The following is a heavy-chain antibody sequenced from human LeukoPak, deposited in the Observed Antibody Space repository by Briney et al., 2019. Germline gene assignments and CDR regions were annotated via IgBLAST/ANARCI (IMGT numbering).Heavy chain of an antibody. V-gene: IGHV3-48*02. Sequence: GGSLRLSCAASGFTFSSYSMIWVRQAPGRGLEWVSYISSGSSTRCYGDSVKGRFTISRDNAKNSLYLQMNSLRDEDTAVYYCARGDDDYVRYFDYWGQGTLVAVSS. CDR2: ISSGSSTR. CDR3: ARGDDDYVRYFDY. D-gene: IGHD4-17*01. CDR1: GFTFSSYS. J-gene: IGHJ4*02.